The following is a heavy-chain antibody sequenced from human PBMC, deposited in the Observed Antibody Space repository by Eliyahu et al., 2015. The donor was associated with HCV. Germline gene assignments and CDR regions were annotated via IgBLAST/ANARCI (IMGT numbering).Heavy chain of an antibody. Sequence: EVQLVESGGGLVKPGGSLRLSCAAXGFTFSSYSMNWVRQAPGKGLEWVSSISSSSSYXYYADSVKGRFTISRDNAKNSLYLQMNSLRAEDTAVYYCARTQWFRESYFDYWGQGTLVTVSS. J-gene: IGHJ4*02. V-gene: IGHV3-21*01. CDR2: ISSSSSYX. CDR1: GFTFSSYS. CDR3: ARTQWFRESYFDY. D-gene: IGHD3-10*01.